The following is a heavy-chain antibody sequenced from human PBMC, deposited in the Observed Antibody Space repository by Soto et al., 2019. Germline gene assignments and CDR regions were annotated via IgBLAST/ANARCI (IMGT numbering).Heavy chain of an antibody. D-gene: IGHD1-7*01. CDR2: IYYSGST. Sequence: LSLTCTVSGGSISSYYWSWIRQPPGKGLEWIGYIYYSGSTNYNPSLKSRVTISVGTSKNQFSLKLSSVTAADTAVYYCARGNSYYYYYGMDVWGQGTTVTVSS. V-gene: IGHV4-59*01. J-gene: IGHJ6*02. CDR1: GGSISSYY. CDR3: ARGNSYYYYYGMDV.